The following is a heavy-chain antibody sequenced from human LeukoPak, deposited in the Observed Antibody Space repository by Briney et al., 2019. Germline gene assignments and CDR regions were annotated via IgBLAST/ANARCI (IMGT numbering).Heavy chain of an antibody. Sequence: GGSLRLSCAASGFTFSSYSMNWVRQAPGKGLEWVSYITRSSSTIHYRDSVKGRFTISRDNAKNSLYLQMNSLRDEDTAVYYCVRDPDALNYWGQGTLVTVSS. CDR2: ITRSSSTI. V-gene: IGHV3-48*02. CDR1: GFTFSSYS. J-gene: IGHJ4*02. CDR3: VRDPDALNY.